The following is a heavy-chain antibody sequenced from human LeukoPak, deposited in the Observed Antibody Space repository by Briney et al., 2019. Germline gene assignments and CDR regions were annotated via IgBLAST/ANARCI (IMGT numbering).Heavy chain of an antibody. CDR3: ARGRYYFDY. CDR2: IYYTGSS. J-gene: IGHJ4*02. Sequence: PETLSLTCTGSSSSVNSHFWSSLRQPPGKGLEWVGSIYYTGSSNYNPSLESRVTISVDTSKNQFSLKLSSVTAADTAVYYCARGRYYFDYWGQGTLVTVSS. V-gene: IGHV4-59*08. CDR1: SSSVNSHF.